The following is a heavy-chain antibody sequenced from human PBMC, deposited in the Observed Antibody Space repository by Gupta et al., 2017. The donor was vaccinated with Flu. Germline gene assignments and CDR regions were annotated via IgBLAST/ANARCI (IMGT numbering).Heavy chain of an antibody. V-gene: IGHV3-11*06. J-gene: IGHJ4*02. Sequence: VQLVESGGGLVKPGGSLSLTGVMSGFSFSESHMHWIRQAPGKGMELISYIGSGGNTDYADSVRVRFTIARDNARDSLFLQMNSLRDEDSALYYWVRDHNWAFIFWGQGALVTGSS. CDR1: GFSFSESH. CDR3: VRDHNWAFIF. CDR2: IGSGGNT. D-gene: IGHD3-16*01.